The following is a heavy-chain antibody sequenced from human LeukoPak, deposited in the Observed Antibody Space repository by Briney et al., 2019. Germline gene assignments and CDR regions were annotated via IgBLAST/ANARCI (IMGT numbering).Heavy chain of an antibody. CDR2: INHSGST. J-gene: IGHJ5*02. Sequence: SETLSLTCAVYGGSFSGYYWSWIRQPPGKGLEWIGEINHSGSTNYNPSLKSRVTISVDTSRNQFSLKLSSVTAADTAVYYCARAPPAPLPSHGDWFDPWGQGTLATVSS. V-gene: IGHV4-34*01. CDR1: GGSFSGYY. CDR3: ARAPPAPLPSHGDWFDP.